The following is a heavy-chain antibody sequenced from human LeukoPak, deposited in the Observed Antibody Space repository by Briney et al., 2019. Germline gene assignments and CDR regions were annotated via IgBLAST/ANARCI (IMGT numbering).Heavy chain of an antibody. CDR1: GGSISSYY. CDR3: ARQAAAVAGTGWFDP. Sequence: PSETLSLTCTVSGGSISSYYWGWIRRPPGKGLEWIGSIYYSGSTYYNPSLKSRVTISVDTSKNQFSLKLSSVTVADTAVYCCARQAAAVAGTGWFDPWGQGTLVTVSS. V-gene: IGHV4-39*01. CDR2: IYYSGST. D-gene: IGHD6-19*01. J-gene: IGHJ5*02.